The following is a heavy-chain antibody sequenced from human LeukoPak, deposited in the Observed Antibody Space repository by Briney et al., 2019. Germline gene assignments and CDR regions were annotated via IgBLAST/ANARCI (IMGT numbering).Heavy chain of an antibody. D-gene: IGHD1-26*01. CDR1: GGSISSYY. CDR2: IYTSGST. CDR3: ARRGVGARALWFDP. V-gene: IGHV4-4*09. J-gene: IGHJ5*02. Sequence: SETLSLTCTVSGGSISSYYWSWIRQPPGKGLEWIGYIYTSGSTNYNPSLKSRATISVDTSKNQFSLKLSSVTAADTAVYYCARRGVGARALWFDPWGQGTLVTVSS.